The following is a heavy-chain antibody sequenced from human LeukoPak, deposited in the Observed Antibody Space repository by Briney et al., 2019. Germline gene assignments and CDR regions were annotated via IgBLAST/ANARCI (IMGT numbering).Heavy chain of an antibody. CDR1: GGSISSYY. V-gene: IGHV4-59*01. CDR2: IYYSGST. J-gene: IGHJ4*02. Sequence: SETLSLTCTVSGGSISSYYRSWIRQPPGKGLEWIGYIYYSGSTNYNPSLKSRVTISVDTSKNQFSLKLSSVTAADTAVYYCAREHTAMVYFDYWGQGTLVTVSS. D-gene: IGHD5-18*01. CDR3: AREHTAMVYFDY.